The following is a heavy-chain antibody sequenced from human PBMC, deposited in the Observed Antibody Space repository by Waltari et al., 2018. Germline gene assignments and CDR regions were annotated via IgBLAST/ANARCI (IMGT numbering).Heavy chain of an antibody. CDR2: LNHSGRD. V-gene: IGHV4-34*01. Sequence: QVQLQQWGAGLLKPSETLSLTCAVYGGSFSGYYWSWVRQPPGKGLAWLGELNHSGRDNYNPTSKRRVTISGDTSKNQFSLKLGSVTAADTAVYYCARGGNYDYVWGSYRYTTRRYYFDYWGQGTLVTVSS. J-gene: IGHJ4*02. CDR1: GGSFSGYY. D-gene: IGHD3-16*02. CDR3: ARGGNYDYVWGSYRYTTRRYYFDY.